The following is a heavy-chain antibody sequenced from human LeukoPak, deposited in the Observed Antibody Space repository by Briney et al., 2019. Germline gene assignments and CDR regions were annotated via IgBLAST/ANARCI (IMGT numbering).Heavy chain of an antibody. Sequence: GGPLRLSCEASGFTFSTYWMSWVRQAPGKGLEWVANIKQDGSEKYYVDSVRGRFTISRDNAKNSLYLQMNSLRAEDTAMYYCARDSAGNDYWGQGTLVTVSS. V-gene: IGHV3-7*01. CDR2: IKQDGSEK. CDR3: ARDSAGNDY. CDR1: GFTFSTYW. J-gene: IGHJ4*02. D-gene: IGHD6-13*01.